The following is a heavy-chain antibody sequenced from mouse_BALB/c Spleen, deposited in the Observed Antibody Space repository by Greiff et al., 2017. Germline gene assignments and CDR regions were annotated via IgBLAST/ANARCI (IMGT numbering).Heavy chain of an antibody. V-gene: IGHV14-1*02. Sequence: VKLQQSGAECVRTGALVKLSCKASGFNIKDYYMHWVKQRPEQGLEWIGWIDSENGNTIYDMKFPSKSIITADTSSNTAYLQLSSLTSEDTAIYSCSYITYFHYCGQGTTLTVSS. CDR3: SYITYFHY. J-gene: IGHJ2*01. CDR1: GFNIKDYY. D-gene: IGHD1-1*01. CDR2: IDSENGNT.